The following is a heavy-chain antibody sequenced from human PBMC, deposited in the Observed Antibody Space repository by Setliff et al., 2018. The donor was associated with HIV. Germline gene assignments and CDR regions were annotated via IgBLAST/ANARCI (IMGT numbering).Heavy chain of an antibody. CDR1: GTSLNTYY. CDR2: IDHSGST. V-gene: IGHV4-34*01. J-gene: IGHJ4*02. D-gene: IGHD3-10*01. Sequence: SETLSLTCAVYGTSLNTYYWTWIRYPPGRGLQWIGQIDHSGSTNYNPSLKSRVTLSVDASKNQFSLKVKSVTAADTATYYCAKKGRYYYGSGVTTDYFDDWGQGTPVTVSS. CDR3: AKKGRYYYGSGVTTDYFDD.